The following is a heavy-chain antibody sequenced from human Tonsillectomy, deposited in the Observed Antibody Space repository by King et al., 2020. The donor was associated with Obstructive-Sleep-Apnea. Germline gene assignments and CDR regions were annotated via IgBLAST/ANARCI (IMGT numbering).Heavy chain of an antibody. D-gene: IGHD3-10*01. CDR3: AKGVFSVLYSVFLY. V-gene: IGHV3-30*04. CDR1: GFSFSSYA. Sequence: VQLVESGGGVVQPGRSLRLSCAASGFSFSSYAMHWVRQAPGKGLEWVAVISYDGNNKYYADSVKGRFSISRDNPKNTLSLQMNSLRPEDTAVYYCAKGVFSVLYSVFLYGGQGPLDGVPS. J-gene: IGHJ1*01. CDR2: ISYDGNNK.